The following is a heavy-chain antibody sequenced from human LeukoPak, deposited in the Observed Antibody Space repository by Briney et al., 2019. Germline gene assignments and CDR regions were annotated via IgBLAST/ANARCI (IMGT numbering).Heavy chain of an antibody. V-gene: IGHV3-7*01. D-gene: IGHD1-26*01. Sequence: GGSLRLSCAASGFTFTNYWMSWVRQAPGKGLEWVANINQDGSQKYYVDSVKGRFTISRDNAKNSLFLQMNSLRGDDTSVYYCASFRYNGRYINGLDMWGQGTMVTVSS. CDR3: ASFRYNGRYINGLDM. J-gene: IGHJ3*02. CDR2: INQDGSQK. CDR1: GFTFTNYW.